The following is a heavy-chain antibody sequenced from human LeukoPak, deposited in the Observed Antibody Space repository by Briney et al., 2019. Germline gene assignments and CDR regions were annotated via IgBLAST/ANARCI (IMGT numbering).Heavy chain of an antibody. V-gene: IGHV4-61*02. D-gene: IGHD6-19*01. J-gene: IGHJ4*02. Sequence: SETLSLTCTVSGGSISSGSYYWSWIRQPAGKGLEWIGRIYTSGSTNYNPSLKSRVTISVDTSKNQFSLKLSSVTAADTAVCYCARGDHGSGWYRVGPWRPYYFDYWGQGTLVTVSS. CDR2: IYTSGST. CDR3: ARGDHGSGWYRVGPWRPYYFDY. CDR1: GGSISSGSYY.